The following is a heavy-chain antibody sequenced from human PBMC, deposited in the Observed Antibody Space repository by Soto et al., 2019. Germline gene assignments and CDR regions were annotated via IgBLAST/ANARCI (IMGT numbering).Heavy chain of an antibody. CDR1: GYTFSNYG. CDR3: SRFIMVGGWFDPNYYHGMDG. J-gene: IGHJ6*02. D-gene: IGHD6-19*01. CDR2: ISGYNGNT. V-gene: IGHV1-18*01. Sequence: QVQLVQSGAEVKKPGASVTVSCKTSGYTFSNYGINWVRQAPGQGLGWMGWISGYNGNTNYAQTVQGRVTMTTDTSTGTVYMGLRSLKSDDTAIYYCSRFIMVGGWFDPNYYHGMDGWGQGTTVTVSS.